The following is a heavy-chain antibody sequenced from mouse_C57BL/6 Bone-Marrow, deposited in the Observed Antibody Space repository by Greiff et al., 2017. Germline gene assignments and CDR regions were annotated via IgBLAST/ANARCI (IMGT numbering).Heavy chain of an antibody. Sequence: VQLQQSGPVLVKPGASVKMSCKASGYTFTDYYMNWVKPSHGKSLEWIGVINPYNGGTSYNQKFKGKATLTVDKSSSTAYMELNSLTSEDSAVYYCAREGYYYCSSPYYFDYWGQGTTLTVAS. CDR1: GYTFTDYY. CDR2: INPYNGGT. J-gene: IGHJ2*01. V-gene: IGHV1-19*01. D-gene: IGHD1-1*01. CDR3: AREGYYYCSSPYYFDY.